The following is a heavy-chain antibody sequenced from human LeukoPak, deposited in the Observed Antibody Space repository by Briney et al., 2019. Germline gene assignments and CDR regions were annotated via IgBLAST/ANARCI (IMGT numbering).Heavy chain of an antibody. CDR2: IYPGNPET. CDR3: ARHLSSGSYLDDAFDI. D-gene: IGHD1-26*01. J-gene: IGHJ3*02. V-gene: IGHV5-51*01. Sequence: GESLKITCKGSGYSFTSHWIAWVRQMPGKGLEWMGIIYPGNPETRYSPSFQGQVTMSADKSIRTAYLQWSSLKASDTAMYYCARHLSSGSYLDDAFDIWGQGTMVTVSS. CDR1: GYSFTSHW.